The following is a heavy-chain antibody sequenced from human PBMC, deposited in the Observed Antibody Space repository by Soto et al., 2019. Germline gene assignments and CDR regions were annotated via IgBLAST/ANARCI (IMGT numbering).Heavy chain of an antibody. J-gene: IGHJ6*02. CDR3: ARGRSPPYTSGWPYYCYGKDV. Sequence: PSQTLSLTCAISGDSVSSNSAAWNWIRQSPSRGLEWLGRTYYRSKWYNDYAVSVKSRITIKPDTSKNQFSLQLNSVTPEDTAVYYCARGRSPPYTSGWPYYCYGKDVWGQVPTVTVSS. CDR2: TYYRSKWYN. V-gene: IGHV6-1*01. CDR1: GDSVSSNSAA. D-gene: IGHD6-19*01.